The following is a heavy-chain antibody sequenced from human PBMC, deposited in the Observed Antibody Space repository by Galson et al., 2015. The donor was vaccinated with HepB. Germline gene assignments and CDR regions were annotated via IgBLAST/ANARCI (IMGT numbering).Heavy chain of an antibody. V-gene: IGHV1-18*01. J-gene: IGHJ4*02. CDR1: GYTFTSYG. CDR2: ISSYNGHT. CDR3: ARVYNCGWYGHFDY. D-gene: IGHD6-19*01. Sequence: SVKVSCKAYGYTFTSYGISWVRQAPGQGLQWMGWISSYNGHTNYPQHLQGRVTMTTDTSTSTAYMDLRSLRSDDTAVYYCARVYNCGWYGHFDYWGQGTLVTVSS.